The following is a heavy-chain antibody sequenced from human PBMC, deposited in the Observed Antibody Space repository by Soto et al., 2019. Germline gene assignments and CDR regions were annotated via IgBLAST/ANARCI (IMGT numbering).Heavy chain of an antibody. J-gene: IGHJ4*02. V-gene: IGHV3-7*04. CDR3: ARAAYQSLPSN. D-gene: IGHD2-2*01. CDR2: IKKDGSEK. CDR1: GFTSSNYW. Sequence: EVQLAESGGGLVQPGGSLRLSCAASGFTSSNYWMIWVRQAPWKGLEWVANIKKDGSEKKYVDSVKGRFTISRDNAKNSLYLQMNSLRAEDTAVYYCARAAYQSLPSNWGQGTLVIVSS.